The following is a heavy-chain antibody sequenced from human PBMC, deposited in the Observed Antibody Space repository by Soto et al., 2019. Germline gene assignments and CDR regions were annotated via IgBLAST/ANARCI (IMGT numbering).Heavy chain of an antibody. D-gene: IGHD3-9*01. CDR2: IVVGSGNT. J-gene: IGHJ3*02. Sequence: SVKVSCKASGFTFTSSAIQWVRQARGQRLEWIGWIVVGSGNTNYAQKFQERVTITRDMSTSTAYMELSSLRSEDTAVYYCAASARYFDWSISAWAFDIWGQGTMVTVSS. V-gene: IGHV1-58*02. CDR3: AASARYFDWSISAWAFDI. CDR1: GFTFTSSA.